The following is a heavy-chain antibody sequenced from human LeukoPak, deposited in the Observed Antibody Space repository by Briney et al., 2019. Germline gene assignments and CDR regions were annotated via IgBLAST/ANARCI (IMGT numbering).Heavy chain of an antibody. D-gene: IGHD4-17*01. CDR3: AKPYRNSGGDYYFDY. J-gene: IGHJ4*02. V-gene: IGHV3-30*18. CDR2: ISYDGSNK. Sequence: QTGGSLRLSCAASGFTFSSYGMHWVRQAPGKGLEWVAVISYDGSNKYYADSVKGRFTISRDNSKKTLYLQMNSLRAEDTAVYYCAKPYRNSGGDYYFDYWGQGTLVTVSS. CDR1: GFTFSSYG.